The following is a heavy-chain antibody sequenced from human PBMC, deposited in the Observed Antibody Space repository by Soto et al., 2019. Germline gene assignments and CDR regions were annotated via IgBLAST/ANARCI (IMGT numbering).Heavy chain of an antibody. CDR1: GGTFSSYA. CDR3: AREAGYYGPGSYPTTSYYYGIDL. J-gene: IGHJ6*02. CDR2: IIPIFGTA. V-gene: IGHV1-69*13. D-gene: IGHD3-10*01. Sequence: GASVKVSCKASGGTFSSYAISWVRQAPGQGLEWMGGIIPIFGTANYAQKFQGRVTITADESTSTAYMELSSLRSVDTAVYYCAREAGYYGPGSYPTTSYYYGIDLWAEGTPVIV.